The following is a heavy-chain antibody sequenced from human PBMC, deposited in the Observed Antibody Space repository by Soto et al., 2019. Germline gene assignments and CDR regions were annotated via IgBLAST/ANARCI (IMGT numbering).Heavy chain of an antibody. D-gene: IGHD6-6*01. J-gene: IGHJ4*02. Sequence: EVQLVESGGGLVKPGGSLRLSCAASGFTFSSYSMNWVRQAPGKGLEWVSSISSSSSYIYYADSVKGRFTISRDNAKNSLYLQMNSLRAEDTAVYYCARAESSSSSSFDYWGQGTLVTVSS. CDR1: GFTFSSYS. CDR2: ISSSSSYI. V-gene: IGHV3-21*01. CDR3: ARAESSSSSSFDY.